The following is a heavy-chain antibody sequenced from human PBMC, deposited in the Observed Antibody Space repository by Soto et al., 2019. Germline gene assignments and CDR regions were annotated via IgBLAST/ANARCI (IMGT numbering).Heavy chain of an antibody. J-gene: IGHJ3*01. Sequence: GEYLKISCKGSGYIFTSDWLGWVRQMPGKGLEWMGVIYPGDSDTRYSPSFQGQVTISADKSISTAYLQWSSLKASDTAMYYCGRLPRRDGYNPDAFHVWGQGTMVTVSS. V-gene: IGHV5-51*01. D-gene: IGHD5-12*01. CDR3: GRLPRRDGYNPDAFHV. CDR1: GYIFTSDW. CDR2: IYPGDSDT.